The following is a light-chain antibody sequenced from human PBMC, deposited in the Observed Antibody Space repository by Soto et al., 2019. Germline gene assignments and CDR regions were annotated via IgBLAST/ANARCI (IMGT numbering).Light chain of an antibody. CDR1: QSVSSN. J-gene: IGKJ1*01. CDR3: QQYNNWPRT. CDR2: GAS. V-gene: IGKV3-15*01. Sequence: EIVMTQSLATLSVSPGERATLSCRASQSVSSNLAWYQQKPGQAPRLLIYGASTRATGIPARFSGSGSGTEFTLTISSLQSEDFAVDYCQQYNNWPRTFGQGTKV.